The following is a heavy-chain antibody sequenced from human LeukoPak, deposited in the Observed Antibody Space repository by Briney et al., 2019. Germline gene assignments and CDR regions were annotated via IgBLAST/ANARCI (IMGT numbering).Heavy chain of an antibody. V-gene: IGHV3-9*01. CDR3: AKGSSYGQSNPHDC. D-gene: IGHD5-12*01. Sequence: GGSLRLSCAASGFTFDDYAMHWVRQAPGKGLEWAPGISWNSGTIGYADSVKGRFTISRDNAKNSLYLQMNSLRAEDTALYYCAKGSSYGQSNPHDCWGQGTLVTVSS. J-gene: IGHJ4*02. CDR2: ISWNSGTI. CDR1: GFTFDDYA.